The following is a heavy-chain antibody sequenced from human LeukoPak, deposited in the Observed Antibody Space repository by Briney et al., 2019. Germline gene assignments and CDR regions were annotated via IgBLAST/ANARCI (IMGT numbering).Heavy chain of an antibody. CDR2: ISGSGGST. J-gene: IGHJ4*02. CDR1: GFTFSSYA. CDR3: ARRVRVGTTGSDY. D-gene: IGHD1-1*01. V-gene: IGHV3-23*01. Sequence: GGSLRLSCAASGFTFSSYAMSWVRQAPGKGLEWVPAISGSGGSTYYADSVKGRFTISRDNSKNTLYLQMNSLRAEDAAVYYCARRVRVGTTGSDYWGQGTLVTVSS.